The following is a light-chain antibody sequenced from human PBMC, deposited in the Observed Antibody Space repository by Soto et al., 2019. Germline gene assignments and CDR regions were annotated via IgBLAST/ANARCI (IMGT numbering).Light chain of an antibody. Sequence: DIQMTQSPSTLSGSVGDRVTITCRASQSTSSWLAWYQQKPGKAPKLLIFDASSLESGVPSRFSGSGSGTEFTLAISSLQPDDFATYCCQHYNSYPWTFGQGTKVDIK. CDR1: QSTSSW. CDR3: QHYNSYPWT. V-gene: IGKV1-5*01. J-gene: IGKJ1*01. CDR2: DAS.